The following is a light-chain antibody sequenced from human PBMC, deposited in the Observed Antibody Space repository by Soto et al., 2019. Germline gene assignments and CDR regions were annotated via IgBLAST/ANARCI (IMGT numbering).Light chain of an antibody. J-gene: IGKJ1*01. Sequence: DIQMTQSPSTLSASVGDRVTIPCRASQSISSWLAWYQQKPGKAPKLLIYKASNLESGVPSRFSGSGSGTEFTLTISSLQPDDFATYYCQQYSTYWTFGQGTKVDI. CDR1: QSISSW. V-gene: IGKV1-5*03. CDR2: KAS. CDR3: QQYSTYWT.